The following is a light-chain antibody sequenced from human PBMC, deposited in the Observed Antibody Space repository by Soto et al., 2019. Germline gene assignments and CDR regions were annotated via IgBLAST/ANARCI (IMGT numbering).Light chain of an antibody. J-gene: IGKJ3*01. Sequence: EIVLTQSPGTLSLSPGERATLSCRASQSVSISYLAWYQQKPGQAPRLLIYAASTRAAAVPDRFTGSGSGTDFALTISRLEPEDFGVYYCQQYGDSPLTSGPGTKVDIK. CDR2: AAS. V-gene: IGKV3-20*01. CDR3: QQYGDSPLT. CDR1: QSVSISY.